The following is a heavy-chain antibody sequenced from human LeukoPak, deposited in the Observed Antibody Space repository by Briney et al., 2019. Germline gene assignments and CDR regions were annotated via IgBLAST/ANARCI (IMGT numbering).Heavy chain of an antibody. D-gene: IGHD4-17*01. CDR1: GGSISSSNW. J-gene: IGHJ4*02. CDR3: ARVGGLGMTTVTQTDFDY. Sequence: SGTLSLTCAVSGGSISSSNWWSWVCQPPGKGLEWIGEIYHSGSTNYNPSLKSRVTISVDKSKNQFSLKLSSVTAADTAVYYCARVGGLGMTTVTQTDFDYWGQGTLVTVSS. CDR2: IYHSGST. V-gene: IGHV4-4*02.